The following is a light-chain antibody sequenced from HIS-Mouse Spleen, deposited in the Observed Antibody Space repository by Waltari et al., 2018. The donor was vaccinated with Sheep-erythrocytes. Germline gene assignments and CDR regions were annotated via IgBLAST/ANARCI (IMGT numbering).Light chain of an antibody. V-gene: IGLV2-11*01. J-gene: IGLJ1*01. Sequence: PASVSGSPGQSITISCTGTSSDVGGYNYVSWYQQHPGKAPKLMIYDVSKRPSGVPDRFSGSKSGNTASLTISGLQAEDEADYYCCSYAGSYNYVFGTGTKVTVL. CDR3: CSYAGSYNYV. CDR1: SSDVGGYNY. CDR2: DVS.